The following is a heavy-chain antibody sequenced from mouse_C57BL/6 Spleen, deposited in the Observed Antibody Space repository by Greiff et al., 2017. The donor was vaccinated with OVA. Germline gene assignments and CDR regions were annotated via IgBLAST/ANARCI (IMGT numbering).Heavy chain of an antibody. Sequence: EVQLQQSGPELVKPGASVKISCKASGYTFTDYYMNWVKQSHGKSLEWIGDINPNNGGTSYNQKFKGKATLTVDKSSSTAYMELRSLTSEDSAVYYCARANSYYFDYWGQGTTLTVSS. CDR2: INPNNGGT. CDR3: ARANSYYFDY. CDR1: GYTFTDYY. V-gene: IGHV1-26*01. J-gene: IGHJ2*01. D-gene: IGHD4-1*01.